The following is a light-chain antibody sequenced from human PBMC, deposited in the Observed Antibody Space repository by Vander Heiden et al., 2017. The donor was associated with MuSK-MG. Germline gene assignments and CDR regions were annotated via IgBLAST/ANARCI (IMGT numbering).Light chain of an antibody. CDR3: AAWDGSRKGYV. V-gene: IGLV1-44*01. CDR2: DSN. CDR1: SSNIGNYA. Sequence: QSVLTQTPSASATPGQRVTISCSGGSSNIGNYAVNWYQQVPGTTPNLLIHDSNQRPSGVPDRFAASKSGTSASLAISGLQSEDEADYYCAAWDGSRKGYVFGPGTKVTVL. J-gene: IGLJ1*01.